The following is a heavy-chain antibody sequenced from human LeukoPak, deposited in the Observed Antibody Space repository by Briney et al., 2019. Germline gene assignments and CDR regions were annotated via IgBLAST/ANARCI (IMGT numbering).Heavy chain of an antibody. CDR2: IYHSGST. V-gene: IGHV4-39*07. Sequence: SETLSLTCTVSGGSISSGDYYWSWIRQPPGKGLEWIGEIYHSGSTNYNPSLKSRVTISVDKSKNQFSLKLSSVTAADTAVYYCARVRVGAAGSNFDYWGQGTLVTVSS. CDR1: GGSISSGDYY. D-gene: IGHD6-13*01. CDR3: ARVRVGAAGSNFDY. J-gene: IGHJ4*02.